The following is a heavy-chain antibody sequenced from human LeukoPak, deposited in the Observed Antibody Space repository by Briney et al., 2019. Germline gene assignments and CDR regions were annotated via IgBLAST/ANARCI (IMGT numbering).Heavy chain of an antibody. Sequence: GGSLRLSCAASGFTFSSYEMNWVRQAPGKGLEWISYISTSGNTIYYADSVKGRFTISRDNAKDSLFLHMTNLRGEDTAVYYCGSSGGVIAPAANLKYYVDFWGEGTTVTVSS. D-gene: IGHD2-2*01. CDR2: ISTSGNTI. J-gene: IGHJ6*04. CDR1: GFTFSSYE. CDR3: GSSGGVIAPAANLKYYVDF. V-gene: IGHV3-48*03.